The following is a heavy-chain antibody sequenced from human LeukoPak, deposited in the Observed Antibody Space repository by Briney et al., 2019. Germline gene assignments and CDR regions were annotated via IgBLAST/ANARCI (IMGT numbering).Heavy chain of an antibody. CDR2: IRYDGSNK. V-gene: IGHV3-30*02. J-gene: IGHJ4*02. Sequence: GGSLRLSCAASGFTFSSYGMHWVRQAPGKGLEWVAFIRYDGSNKYYADSVKGRFTISRDNSKNTLYLQMNSLRAEDTAVYYCAVGYYYDSSGLDYWGQGTLVTVSS. D-gene: IGHD3-22*01. CDR3: AVGYYYDSSGLDY. CDR1: GFTFSSYG.